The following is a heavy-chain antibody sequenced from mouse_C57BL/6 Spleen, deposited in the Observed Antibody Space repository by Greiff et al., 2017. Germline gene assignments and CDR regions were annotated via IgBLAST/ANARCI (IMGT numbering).Heavy chain of an antibody. J-gene: IGHJ2*01. Sequence: QVQLKESGAELVKPGASVKMSCKASGYTFTTYPIEWMKQNHGKSLEWIGNFHPYNDDTKYNDKFKGKATLTVEKSSSTAYLELSRLTSDDSAVYCDANGHDYSNSFDYWGQGTTLTVSS. CDR2: FHPYNDDT. D-gene: IGHD2-5*01. V-gene: IGHV1-47*01. CDR1: GYTFTTYP. CDR3: ANGHDYSNSFDY.